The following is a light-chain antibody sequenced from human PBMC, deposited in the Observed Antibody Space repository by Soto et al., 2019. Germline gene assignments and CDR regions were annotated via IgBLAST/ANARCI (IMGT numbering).Light chain of an antibody. CDR3: SSFTSNRIYV. Sequence: QSVLTQPPSASGSPGQSVTISCIGTISDVGRYNYVSWYQHHPGKAPKLIIYEVTKRPSGISDRFSASKSGLTASLTISGLQPEDEADYYCSSFTSNRIYVFGPGTKVTVL. J-gene: IGLJ1*01. V-gene: IGLV2-8*01. CDR2: EVT. CDR1: ISDVGRYNY.